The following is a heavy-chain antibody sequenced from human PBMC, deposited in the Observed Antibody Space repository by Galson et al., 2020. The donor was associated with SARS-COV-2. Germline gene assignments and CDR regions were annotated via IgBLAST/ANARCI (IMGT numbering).Heavy chain of an antibody. CDR3: ARSGESSRYRSGGSCYSRVDY. CDR2: IYPGDSDT. V-gene: IGHV5-51*01. Sequence: GESLKISCKGFGYSFTNYWIGWVRQMPGKGLEWMGIIYPGDSDTRYSPPFQGQVTISADKSISTFYLQWSSLKASDSAMYYCARSGESSRYRSGGSCYSRVDYWGQGTLVIVSS. D-gene: IGHD2-15*01. J-gene: IGHJ4*02. CDR1: GYSFTNYW.